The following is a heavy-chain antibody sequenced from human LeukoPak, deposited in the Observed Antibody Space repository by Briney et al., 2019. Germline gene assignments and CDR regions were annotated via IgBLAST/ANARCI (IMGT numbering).Heavy chain of an antibody. CDR2: IXSSGTTI. V-gene: IGHV3-11*04. CDR3: XXXXXXXXXXXXXXXXXXXV. Sequence: WXRQAPGXXXXXXXYIXSSGTTIHYADSVKXRFTASRDXAKNSLYLQMNSLRVEDTAVYYCXXXXXXXXXXXXXXXXXXXVWGXXXXVTVSS. J-gene: IGHJ6*04.